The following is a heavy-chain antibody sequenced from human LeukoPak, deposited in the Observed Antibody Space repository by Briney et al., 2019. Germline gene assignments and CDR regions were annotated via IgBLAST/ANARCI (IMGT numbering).Heavy chain of an antibody. V-gene: IGHV4-31*03. Sequence: SETLSLTCTVSGGSISSGGYHWSWIRQHPGKGLEWIGYIYYSGSTYYDPSLKSRVTISVDTSKNQFSLKLSSVTAADTAVYYCARVPSYYYDSSGLYFDYWGQGTLVTVSS. CDR3: ARVPSYYYDSSGLYFDY. CDR1: GGSISSGGYH. J-gene: IGHJ4*02. CDR2: IYYSGST. D-gene: IGHD3-22*01.